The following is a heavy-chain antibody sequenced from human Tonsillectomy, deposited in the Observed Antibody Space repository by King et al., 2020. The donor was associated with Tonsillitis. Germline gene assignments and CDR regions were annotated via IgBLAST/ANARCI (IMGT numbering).Heavy chain of an antibody. J-gene: IGHJ3*02. CDR1: GFTFSSYA. D-gene: IGHD4-17*01. CDR3: EKALGDYGAHDAFDI. Sequence: VQLVESGGGLVQPGGSLRLSCAASGFTFSSYAMIWVRQAPGKGLEWVSAISCSGGSTYYADSVQGRFTISRDNSKNTLYLQQNRPRDEDTAVYYCEKALGDYGAHDAFDIWGQGTMVTVSS. V-gene: IGHV3-23*04. CDR2: ISCSGGST.